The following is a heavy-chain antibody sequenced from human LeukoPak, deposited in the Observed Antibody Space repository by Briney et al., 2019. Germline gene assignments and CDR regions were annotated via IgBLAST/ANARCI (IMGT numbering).Heavy chain of an antibody. CDR2: IYYSGST. V-gene: IGHV4-30-4*08. CDR3: ARQYSSGWYGGGLHFDY. Sequence: SQTLSLTCTVSGGSISSGDYYWRWIRQPPGKGLEWIGYIYYSGSTYYNPSLKSRVTISVDTSKNQFSLKLSSVTAADTAVYYCARQYSSGWYGGGLHFDYWGQGTLVTVSS. J-gene: IGHJ4*02. D-gene: IGHD6-19*01. CDR1: GGSISSGDYY.